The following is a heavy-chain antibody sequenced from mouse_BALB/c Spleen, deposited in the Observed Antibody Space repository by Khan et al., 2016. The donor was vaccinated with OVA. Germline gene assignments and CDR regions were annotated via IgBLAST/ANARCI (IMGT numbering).Heavy chain of an antibody. V-gene: IGHV5-6*01. CDR3: ARLAYYYDSEGFAY. J-gene: IGHJ3*01. CDR1: GFTFSTYG. Sequence: EVELVESGGDLVKPGGSLKLSCAASGFTFSTYGMSWVRPTPDKRLEWVATVSTGGSYTYYPDSVKGRFTISRDNAKNTLYLQMSSLKSEDTAIFYCARLAYYYDSEGFAYWGQGTLVTVSA. CDR2: VSTGGSYT. D-gene: IGHD1-1*01.